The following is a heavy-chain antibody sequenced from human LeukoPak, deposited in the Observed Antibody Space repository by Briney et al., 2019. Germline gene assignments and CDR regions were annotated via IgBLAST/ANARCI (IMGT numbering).Heavy chain of an antibody. D-gene: IGHD3-10*01. Sequence: GGSLRLSCAASGFTFSSYVMHWVRQAPGKGLEWVAIISYDGSNEYYADSVKGRFTISRDNSKNTLYLQMNSLRAEDTAVYYCARDPMVRNYYYYYMDVWGKGTTVTVSS. CDR1: GFTFSSYV. V-gene: IGHV3-30*04. CDR3: ARDPMVRNYYYYYMDV. J-gene: IGHJ6*03. CDR2: ISYDGSNE.